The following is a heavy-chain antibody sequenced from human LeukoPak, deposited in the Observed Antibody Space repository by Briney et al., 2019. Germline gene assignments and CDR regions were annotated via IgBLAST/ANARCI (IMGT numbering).Heavy chain of an antibody. CDR3: ARGGSGYDFDY. Sequence: SETLSLTCTVSGGSISSYYWSWVRQPPGEGLEWIGYIYYSGSTNYNPSLKSRVTISVDTSKNQFSLKLSSVTAADTAVYYCARGGSGYDFDYWGQGTLVTVSS. D-gene: IGHD5-12*01. CDR1: GGSISSYY. V-gene: IGHV4-59*01. CDR2: IYYSGST. J-gene: IGHJ4*02.